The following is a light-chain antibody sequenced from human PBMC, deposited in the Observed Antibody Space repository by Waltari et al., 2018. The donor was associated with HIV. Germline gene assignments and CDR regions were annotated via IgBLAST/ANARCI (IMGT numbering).Light chain of an antibody. CDR3: AAWDDSLNGHWV. V-gene: IGLV1-44*01. CDR2: SNN. CDR1: SSNVGSTI. Sequence: QSLVPQPPSASGTPGRRVPLACSASSSNVGSTIVNSSQHLPGTAPKLLIYSNNQRPSGVPDRFSGSRSGTSASLAITGLQSEDEADYYCAAWDDSLNGHWVFGGGTKLTVL. J-gene: IGLJ3*02.